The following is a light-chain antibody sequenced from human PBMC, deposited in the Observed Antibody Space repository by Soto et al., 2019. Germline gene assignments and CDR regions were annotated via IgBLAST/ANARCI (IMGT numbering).Light chain of an antibody. J-gene: IGLJ3*02. CDR1: SSNIGNNY. CDR2: DNN. Sequence: QSVLTQPPSGSAAPGQKVTISCSGSSSNIGNNYVSWYQQLPGTAPKLLIYDNNKRPSGIPDRFSGSKSGTSATLGITGLQTGDEADYYCGTWDSSLSAGVFGGGSQVTVL. CDR3: GTWDSSLSAGV. V-gene: IGLV1-51*01.